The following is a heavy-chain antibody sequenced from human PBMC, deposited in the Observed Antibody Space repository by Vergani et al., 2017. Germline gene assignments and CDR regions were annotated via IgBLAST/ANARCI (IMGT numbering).Heavy chain of an antibody. CDR1: GFTFSSYW. Sequence: VQLVESGGGVVQPGRSLRLSCAASGFTFSSYWMSWVRQAPGKGLEWVANIKQDGSEKYYVDSVKGRFTISRDSAKNSLYLQMNSLRAEDTGVYYCARDGRVYSSSWADAFDIWGQGTKVTVSS. D-gene: IGHD6-13*01. CDR2: IKQDGSEK. J-gene: IGHJ3*02. V-gene: IGHV3-7*03. CDR3: ARDGRVYSSSWADAFDI.